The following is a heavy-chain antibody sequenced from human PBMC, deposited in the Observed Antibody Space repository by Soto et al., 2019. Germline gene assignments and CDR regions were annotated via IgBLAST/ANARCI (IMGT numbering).Heavy chain of an antibody. CDR1: GFTFSDHY. J-gene: IGHJ6*02. CDR2: IRNKANSYTI. D-gene: IGHD1-26*01. Sequence: GGSLRLSCAASGFTFSDHYMDWVRQAPGKGLEWVGRIRNKANSYTIEYAASVKGRFTISRDDSKNSVYLQMNSLKTEDTAVYYCARVGLWSYYGLDVWGQGTTVTVS. CDR3: ARVGLWSYYGLDV. V-gene: IGHV3-72*01.